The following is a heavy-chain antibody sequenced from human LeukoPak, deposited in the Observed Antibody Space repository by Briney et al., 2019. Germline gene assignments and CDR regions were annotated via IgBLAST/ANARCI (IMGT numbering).Heavy chain of an antibody. CDR2: IYHSGST. J-gene: IGHJ4*02. Sequence: SETLSLTCAVSGGSISSGGYYWSWIRQPPGKGLEWIGYIYHSGSTYYNPSLKSRVTISVDTSKNQFSLKLSSVTAADTAVYYCARFVAAAGNVDYWGQGTLVTVSS. V-gene: IGHV4-30-2*02. CDR3: ARFVAAAGNVDY. D-gene: IGHD6-13*01. CDR1: GGSISSGGYY.